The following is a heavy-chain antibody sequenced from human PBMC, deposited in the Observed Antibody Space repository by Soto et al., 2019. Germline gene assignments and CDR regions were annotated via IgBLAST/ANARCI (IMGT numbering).Heavy chain of an antibody. CDR1: GFTFSSYA. CDR3: ARDLYDSSGYYDWFDP. J-gene: IGHJ5*02. V-gene: IGHV3-30-3*01. D-gene: IGHD3-22*01. Sequence: GGSLRLSCAASGFTFSSYAMHWVRQAPGKGLEWVAVISYDGSNKYYADSVKGRFTISRDNSKNTLYLQMNSLRAEDTAVYYCARDLYDSSGYYDWFDPWGQGTLVTVSS. CDR2: ISYDGSNK.